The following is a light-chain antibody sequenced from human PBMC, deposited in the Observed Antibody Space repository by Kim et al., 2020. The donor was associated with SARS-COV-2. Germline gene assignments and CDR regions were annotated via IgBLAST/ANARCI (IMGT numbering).Light chain of an antibody. CDR1: SSDIGHANS. V-gene: IGLV2-14*04. CDR3: SSYTTSASYV. CDR2: NVA. J-gene: IGLJ1*01. Sequence: GQSITISCTGSSSDIGHANSVSWHQQYPGKAPKLMIFNVAQRPSGISNRFSGSKSGDTASLTISGLQAEYEADYYCSSYTTSASYVFGTGTKVTVL.